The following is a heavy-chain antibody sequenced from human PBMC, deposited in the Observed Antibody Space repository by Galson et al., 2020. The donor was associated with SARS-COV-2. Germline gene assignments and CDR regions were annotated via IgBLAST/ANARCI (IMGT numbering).Heavy chain of an antibody. Sequence: GGSLRLSCAASGFTFSSYSMNWVRQAPGKGLEWVSSISSSSSYIYYADSVKGRFTISRDNAKNSLYLQMNSLRAEDTAVYYCARGVTLYDFWSGALYPFDYWGQGTLVTVSS. CDR2: ISSSSSYI. CDR3: ARGVTLYDFWSGALYPFDY. J-gene: IGHJ4*02. CDR1: GFTFSSYS. D-gene: IGHD3-3*01. V-gene: IGHV3-21*01.